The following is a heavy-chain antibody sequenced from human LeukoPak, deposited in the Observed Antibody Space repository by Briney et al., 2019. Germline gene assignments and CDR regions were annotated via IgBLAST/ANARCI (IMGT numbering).Heavy chain of an antibody. CDR1: GGSFSGYY. CDR3: AARITIFGVVPYYFDY. CDR2: INHSGST. Sequence: PSETLSLTCAVYGGSFSGYYWSWIRQPPGKGLEWIGEINHSGSTNYNPSLKSRVTISVDKSKNQFSLKLSSVTAADTAVYYCAARITIFGVVPYYFDYWGQGTLVTVSS. D-gene: IGHD3-3*01. J-gene: IGHJ4*02. V-gene: IGHV4-34*01.